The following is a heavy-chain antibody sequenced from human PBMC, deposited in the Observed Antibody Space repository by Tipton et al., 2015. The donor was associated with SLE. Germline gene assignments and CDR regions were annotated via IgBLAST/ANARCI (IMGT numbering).Heavy chain of an antibody. Sequence: SLRLSCEASGFTFSSYEMNWVRQAPGKGLEWISYITSSGSDIFYADSVKGRFTVSRDNAKNSLHLQMNSLRAEDTAVYYCAREKTATGGDSADIWGLGTLVTVSS. V-gene: IGHV3-48*03. CDR2: ITSSGSDI. CDR1: GFTFSSYE. CDR3: AREKTATGGDSADI. J-gene: IGHJ3*02. D-gene: IGHD1-26*01.